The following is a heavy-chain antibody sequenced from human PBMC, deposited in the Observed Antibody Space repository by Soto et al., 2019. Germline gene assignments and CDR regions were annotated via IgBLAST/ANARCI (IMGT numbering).Heavy chain of an antibody. J-gene: IGHJ4*02. CDR2: IYYTGST. CDR1: GDSISSYY. D-gene: IGHD6-19*01. CDR3: ARRAGAVPGRIDF. Sequence: HVQLQESGPGLVKPSETLSLICTVSGDSISSYYWSWIRQPPGKGLEWIGFIYYTGSTNYNPSLKSRVNISVDTSKNQLSLKLSSVTAADTAVYYCARRAGAVPGRIDFWGQGTLVTVSS. V-gene: IGHV4-59*12.